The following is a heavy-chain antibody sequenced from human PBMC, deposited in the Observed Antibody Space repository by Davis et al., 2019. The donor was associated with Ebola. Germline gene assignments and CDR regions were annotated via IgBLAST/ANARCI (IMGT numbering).Heavy chain of an antibody. CDR3: AREGHDYGEPSWYFQH. J-gene: IGHJ1*01. D-gene: IGHD4-17*01. CDR1: GASISSFY. Sequence: PSQTLSLTCTLAGASISSFYCSWIRQPPGKGLEWIGYISYSGSTNYNPSLKGRFTISGDTSKNQFSLKLSAVTAADTAVDYCAREGHDYGEPSWYFQHWGQGTLVTVSS. V-gene: IGHV4-59*01. CDR2: ISYSGST.